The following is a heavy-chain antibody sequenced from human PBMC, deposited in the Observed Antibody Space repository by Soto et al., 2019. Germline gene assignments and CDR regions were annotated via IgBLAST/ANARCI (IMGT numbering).Heavy chain of an antibody. V-gene: IGHV1-8*01. CDR1: GYTFTSYD. D-gene: IGHD2-2*01. CDR2: MNPNSGNT. Sequence: QVQLVQSGAEVKKPGASVKVSCKASGYTFTSYDINWVRQATGQGLEWMGWMNPNSGNTGYAQKFQGRVTITADESTSTAYMELSSLRSEDTAVYYCARAQNQPYYYYGMDVWGQGTTVTVSS. CDR3: ARAQNQPYYYYGMDV. J-gene: IGHJ6*02.